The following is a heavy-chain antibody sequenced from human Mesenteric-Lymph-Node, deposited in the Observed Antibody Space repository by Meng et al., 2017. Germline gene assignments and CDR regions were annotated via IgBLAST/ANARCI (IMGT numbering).Heavy chain of an antibody. D-gene: IGHD1-7*01. CDR3: GRDQGRELINH. CDR2: VYHRGDT. V-gene: IGHV4-4*02. Sequence: EQRQSSRPGLVNPSGTLSLPCTVSGDTISSDIWWSWVRQPPGKGLEWIGEVYHRGDTNYNPSLKSRVDISVDKSKNQFYLSLFSVTAADTAVYYCGRDQGRELINHWGQGTLVTVSS. CDR1: GDTISSDIW. J-gene: IGHJ4*02.